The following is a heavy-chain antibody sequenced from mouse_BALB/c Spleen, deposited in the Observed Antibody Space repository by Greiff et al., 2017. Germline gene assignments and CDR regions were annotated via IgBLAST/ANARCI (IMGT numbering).Heavy chain of an antibody. CDR3: ARKNRYYFDY. CDR2: ISYSGST. J-gene: IGHJ2*01. D-gene: IGHD2-14*01. Sequence: EVKLVESGPGLVKPSQSLSLTCTVTGYSITSDYAWNWIRQFPGNKLEWMGYISYSGSTSYNPSLKSRISITRDTSKNQFFLQLNSVTTEDTATYYCARKNRYYFDYWGQGTTLTVSS. CDR1: GYSITSDYA. V-gene: IGHV3-2*02.